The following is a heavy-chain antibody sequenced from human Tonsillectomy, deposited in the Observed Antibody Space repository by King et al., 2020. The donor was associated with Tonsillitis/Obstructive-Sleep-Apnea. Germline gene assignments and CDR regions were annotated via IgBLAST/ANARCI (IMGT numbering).Heavy chain of an antibody. V-gene: IGHV3-43*02. CDR3: AKALSEDIAVPGDV. J-gene: IGHJ6*04. CDR2: IRGDGGRT. CDR1: GFTFEDYA. D-gene: IGHD5-12*01. Sequence: VQLVEAGGGVVQPGGSLRLSCAASGFTFEDYAMHWVRQAPGKGLEWVSLIRGDGGRTYYADSVKGRFTISRDNSKNSLYLQMNSLRTEDTALYYCAKALSEDIAVPGDVWGKGPTVTVPS.